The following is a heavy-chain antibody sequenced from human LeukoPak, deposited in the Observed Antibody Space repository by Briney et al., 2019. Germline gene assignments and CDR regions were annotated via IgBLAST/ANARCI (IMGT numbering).Heavy chain of an antibody. CDR2: INAGNGNT. CDR1: GYTFTSYA. Sequence: ASVKVSCKASGYTFTSYAMHWVRQAPGQRLEWMGWINAGNGNTKYSQKFQGRVTITRDTSASTAYMELSSLRSEDTAVYYCARMTIVRGVIGYYYGMDVWGKGTTVTVSS. J-gene: IGHJ6*04. CDR3: ARMTIVRGVIGYYYGMDV. D-gene: IGHD3-10*01. V-gene: IGHV1-3*01.